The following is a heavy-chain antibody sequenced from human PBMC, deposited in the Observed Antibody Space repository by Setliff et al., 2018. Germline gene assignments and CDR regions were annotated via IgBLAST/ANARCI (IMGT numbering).Heavy chain of an antibody. D-gene: IGHD2-2*01. CDR3: AQVGYQLLWAKDHNDLYYYMDV. Sequence: GGSLRLSCAASGVTFSRHAMHWVRQAPGKGLEWVAVITGSGTTYYADSVKGRFTISRDNSKNTLYVQMNSLRGEDTAVYYCAQVGYQLLWAKDHNDLYYYMDVWGKGTTVTVSS. CDR1: GVTFSRHA. J-gene: IGHJ6*03. V-gene: IGHV3-30*01. CDR2: ITGSGTT.